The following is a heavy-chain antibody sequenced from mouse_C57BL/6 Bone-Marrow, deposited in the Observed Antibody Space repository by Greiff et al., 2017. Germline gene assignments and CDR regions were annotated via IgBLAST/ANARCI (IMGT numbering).Heavy chain of an antibody. CDR1: GFTFSSYA. CDR2: ISDGGSYT. Sequence: DVKLVESGGGLVKPGGSLKLSCAASGFTFSSYAMSWVRQTPEKRLEWVATISDGGSYTYYPDNVKGRFTISRDNAKINLYLQMSHLKSEDTAMCYCANLLFAYWGQGTLVTVSA. V-gene: IGHV5-4*03. J-gene: IGHJ3*01. CDR3: ANLLFAY.